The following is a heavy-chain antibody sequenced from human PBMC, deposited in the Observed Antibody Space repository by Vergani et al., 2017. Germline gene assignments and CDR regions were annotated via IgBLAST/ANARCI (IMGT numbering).Heavy chain of an antibody. CDR3: ARDYGNVGWELLHFDY. D-gene: IGHD1-26*01. V-gene: IGHV3-33*01. CDR2: IWYDGSNK. J-gene: IGHJ4*02. CDR1: GFTFSSYG. Sequence: QVQLVESGGGVVQPGRSLRLSCAASGFTFSSYGMHWVRQAPGKGLEWVAVIWYDGSNKYYADSVKGRFTISRDNSKNTLYLQMNSLRAEDTAVYYCARDYGNVGWELLHFDYWGQGTLVTVSS.